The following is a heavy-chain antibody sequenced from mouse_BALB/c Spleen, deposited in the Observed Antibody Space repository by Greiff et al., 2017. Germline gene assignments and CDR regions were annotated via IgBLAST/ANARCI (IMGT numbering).Heavy chain of an antibody. CDR1: GFSLTSYD. CDR3: VRSITTAYFDY. D-gene: IGHD1-2*01. J-gene: IGHJ2*01. Sequence: LVESGPGLVAPSQSLSITCTVSGFSLTSYDISWIRQPPGKGLEWLGVIWTGGGTNYNSAFMSRLSISKDNSKSQVFLKMNSLQTDDTAIYYCVRSITTAYFDYWGQGTTLTVSS. V-gene: IGHV2-9-2*01. CDR2: IWTGGGT.